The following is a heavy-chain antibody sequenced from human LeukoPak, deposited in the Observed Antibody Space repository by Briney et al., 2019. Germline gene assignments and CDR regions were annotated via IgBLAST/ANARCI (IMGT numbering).Heavy chain of an antibody. D-gene: IGHD3-16*01. CDR3: ATSMGGGNIDY. Sequence: GGSLRLSCAASGLTFGSYTMSWVRQAPGKGLEWVSGITATGSRTYYADSVKGRFTISRDSSKNTLCLQLNSLRVDDTAVYYCATSMGGGNIDYWGQGTLVTVSS. CDR1: GLTFGSYT. V-gene: IGHV3-23*01. CDR2: ITATGSRT. J-gene: IGHJ4*02.